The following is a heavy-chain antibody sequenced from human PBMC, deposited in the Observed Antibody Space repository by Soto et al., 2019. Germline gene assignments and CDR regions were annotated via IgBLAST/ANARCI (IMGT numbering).Heavy chain of an antibody. CDR1: GYTFTSYG. V-gene: IGHV1-18*01. D-gene: IGHD5-18*01. CDR2: ISAYNGNT. J-gene: IGHJ4*02. CDR3: ARHLFRRYEYSYGY. Sequence: ASVKVSCKASGYTFTSYGISWVRQAPGQGLEWMGWISAYNGNTNYAQKLQGRVTMTTDTSTSTAYMELRSLRSDDTAVYYCARHLFRRYEYSYGYSGAVTLVTI.